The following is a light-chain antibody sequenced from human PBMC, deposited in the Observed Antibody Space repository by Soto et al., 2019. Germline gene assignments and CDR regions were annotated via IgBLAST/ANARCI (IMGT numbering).Light chain of an antibody. Sequence: AIQLTQSPSSLSASVGDRVTITCRASQGISSALAWYQQKPGKAPKLLIYDASSLESGVPSRFSGSGSGTDFTLTISSLQPEDFATYYCQQFNSYQFTFCPGTKVDIK. CDR1: QGISSA. CDR2: DAS. V-gene: IGKV1-13*02. CDR3: QQFNSYQFT. J-gene: IGKJ3*01.